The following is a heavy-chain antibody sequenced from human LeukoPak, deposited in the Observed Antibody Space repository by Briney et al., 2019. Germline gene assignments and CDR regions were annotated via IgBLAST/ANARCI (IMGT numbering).Heavy chain of an antibody. D-gene: IGHD1-26*01. CDR3: ARQRLVGATPFDY. Sequence: SETLSLTCTVSGDSISNGGYYWSWIRQHPGKGLGLEWIGYIYYSGSTYYNPSLKSRVTMSVDTSQNQFSLKLRSVTAADTAVYYCARQRLVGATPFDYWGQGTLVTVSS. V-gene: IGHV4-31*03. CDR1: GDSISNGGYY. J-gene: IGHJ4*02. CDR2: IYYSGST.